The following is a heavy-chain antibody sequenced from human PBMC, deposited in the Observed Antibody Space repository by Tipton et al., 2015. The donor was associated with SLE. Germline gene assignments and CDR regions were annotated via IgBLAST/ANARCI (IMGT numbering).Heavy chain of an antibody. CDR3: VRRSRVGPFDI. CDR1: GVSINSHH. CDR2: IDYTGST. D-gene: IGHD6-13*01. Sequence: TLSLTCTVSGVSINSHHWSWVRQPPGKGLEWIGYIDYTGSTKYNPSLRSRVTISLDKSKSQFSLNLRSVISADTALYYCVRRSRVGPFDIWGQGTVVTVSS. V-gene: IGHV4-59*11. J-gene: IGHJ3*02.